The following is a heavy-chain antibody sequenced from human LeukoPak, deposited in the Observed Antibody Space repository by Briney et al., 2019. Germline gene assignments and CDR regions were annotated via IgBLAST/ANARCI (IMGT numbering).Heavy chain of an antibody. V-gene: IGHV4-34*01. J-gene: IGHJ4*02. CDR2: INHSGST. CDR3: ARQRRGYSYGAYYFDY. Sequence: SETLSLTCAVYGGSFSGYYWSWIRQPPGKGLEWIGEINHSGSTNYNPSLKSRVTISVDTSKNQFSLKLSSVTAADTAVYYCARQRRGYSYGAYYFDYWGQGTLVTVSS. D-gene: IGHD5-18*01. CDR1: GGSFSGYY.